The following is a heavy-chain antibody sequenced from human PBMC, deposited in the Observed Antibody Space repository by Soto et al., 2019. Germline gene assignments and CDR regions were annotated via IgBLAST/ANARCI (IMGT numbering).Heavy chain of an antibody. D-gene: IGHD3-10*01. CDR3: ATVPLYGSGSYYNY. Sequence: ASVKVSCKVSGYTLTELSMHWVRQAPGKGLEWMGGFDPEDGETIYAQKFQGRVTMTEDTSTDTAYMELSSLRSEDTAVYYCATVPLYGSGSYYNYWGQGTLVTVSS. V-gene: IGHV1-24*01. J-gene: IGHJ4*02. CDR2: FDPEDGET. CDR1: GYTLTELS.